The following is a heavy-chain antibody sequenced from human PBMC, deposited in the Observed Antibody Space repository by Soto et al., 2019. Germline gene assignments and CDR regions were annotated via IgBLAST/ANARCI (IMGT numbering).Heavy chain of an antibody. Sequence: PSETLSLTCAVYGGSFSGYYWSWIRQPPGKWLEWIGEINHSGSTNYNPSLKSRVTISVDTSKNQFSLKLSSVTAADTAVYYCARDPLRDTAMVTSGYYGMDVWGQGTTVTVSS. D-gene: IGHD5-18*01. CDR1: GGSFSGYY. J-gene: IGHJ6*02. V-gene: IGHV4-34*01. CDR2: INHSGST. CDR3: ARDPLRDTAMVTSGYYGMDV.